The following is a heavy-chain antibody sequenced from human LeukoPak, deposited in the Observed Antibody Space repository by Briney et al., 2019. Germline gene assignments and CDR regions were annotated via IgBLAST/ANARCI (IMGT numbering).Heavy chain of an antibody. CDR3: ARGFGELNY. J-gene: IGHJ4*02. CDR2: IYYSGST. D-gene: IGHD3-10*01. CDR1: GGSISSSSYY. V-gene: IGHV4-39*01. Sequence: SETLSLTCTVSGGSISSSSYYWGWIRQPPGKGLEWIGSIYYSGSTYYNPSLKSRVTISVDTSKNQFSLKLSSVTAADTAVYYCARGFGELNYWGQGTLVTVSS.